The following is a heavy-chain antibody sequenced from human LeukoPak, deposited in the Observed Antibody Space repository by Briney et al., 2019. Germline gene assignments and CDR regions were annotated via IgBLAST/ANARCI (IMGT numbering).Heavy chain of an antibody. D-gene: IGHD2-2*01. J-gene: IGHJ6*02. CDR3: ARDRWIVGYCSSTSCYFVDRRENYYYYGMDV. CDR1: GFTFSSYG. Sequence: GGSLRLSCAASGFTFSSYGMHWVRQAPGKGLEWVAVIWYDGGNKYYADSVKGRFTISRDNSKNTLYLQMNSLRAEDTAVYYCARDRWIVGYCSSTSCYFVDRRENYYYYGMDVWGQGTTVTVSS. V-gene: IGHV3-33*01. CDR2: IWYDGGNK.